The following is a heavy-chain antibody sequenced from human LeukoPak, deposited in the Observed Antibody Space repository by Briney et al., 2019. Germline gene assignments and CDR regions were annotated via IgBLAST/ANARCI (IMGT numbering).Heavy chain of an antibody. Sequence: SETLSLTCTVSGGSIRTYYWSGMRQPPRKGLQGLGYVFYNGATNFNPSLQSRLTMSVDTSTNQFSLNLRSVNAADTAVYFCARGGPASGRYFYTDVWGRGTTVTVSS. CDR3: ARGGPASGRYFYTDV. J-gene: IGHJ6*03. CDR1: GGSIRTYY. CDR2: VFYNGAT. D-gene: IGHD3-10*01. V-gene: IGHV4-59*01.